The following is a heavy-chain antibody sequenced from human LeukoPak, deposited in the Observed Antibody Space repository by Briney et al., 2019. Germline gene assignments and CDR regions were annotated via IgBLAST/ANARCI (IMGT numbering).Heavy chain of an antibody. Sequence: ASVKVSCKVSGYTLTELSMHWVRQAPGKGLEWMGGFDPEDGETIYAQKFQGRVTITTDESTSTAYMELSSLRSEDTAVYYCARGQLDWGQGTLVTVSS. CDR2: FDPEDGET. CDR3: ARGQLD. J-gene: IGHJ4*02. CDR1: GYTLTELS. V-gene: IGHV1-24*01. D-gene: IGHD6-13*01.